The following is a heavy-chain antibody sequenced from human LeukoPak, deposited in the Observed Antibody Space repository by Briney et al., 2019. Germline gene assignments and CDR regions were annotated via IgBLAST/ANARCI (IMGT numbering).Heavy chain of an antibody. J-gene: IGHJ3*02. Sequence: GGSLRLSCAASGFTFDDYGMSWVRQAPGKGLEWVSGINWNGGSTGYADSVKGRFTISRDNAKNSLYLQMNSLRAEDTAVYYCAKERYSPARREAFDIWGQGTMVTVSS. CDR1: GFTFDDYG. D-gene: IGHD6-13*01. CDR3: AKERYSPARREAFDI. CDR2: INWNGGST. V-gene: IGHV3-20*04.